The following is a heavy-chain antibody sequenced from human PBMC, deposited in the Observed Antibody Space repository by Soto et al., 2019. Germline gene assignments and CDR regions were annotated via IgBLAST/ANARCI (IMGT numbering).Heavy chain of an antibody. J-gene: IGHJ5*02. V-gene: IGHV4-30-4*01. CDR1: GGSISSGDYY. D-gene: IGHD3-22*01. CDR3: ARDRVYYYDSSGPRTWFDP. Sequence: SETLSLTCTVSGGSISSGDYYWSWIRQPPGKGLEWIGYIYYSGSTYYNPSLKSRVTISVDTSKNQFSLKLSSVTAADTAVYYCARDRVYYYDSSGPRTWFDPWGQGTLVTVSS. CDR2: IYYSGST.